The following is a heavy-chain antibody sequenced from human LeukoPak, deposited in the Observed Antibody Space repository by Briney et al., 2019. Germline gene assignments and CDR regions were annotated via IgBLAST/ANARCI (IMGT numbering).Heavy chain of an antibody. CDR2: IYYSGST. Sequence: SETLSLTCIVSGGSISSSSYYWGWIRQPPGKGLEWIGSIYYSGSTYYNPSLKSRVTISVDTSKNQFSLKLSSATAADTAVYYCARVSGYYHPMDAFDIWGQGTMVTVSS. J-gene: IGHJ3*02. D-gene: IGHD3-22*01. V-gene: IGHV4-39*07. CDR3: ARVSGYYHPMDAFDI. CDR1: GGSISSSSYY.